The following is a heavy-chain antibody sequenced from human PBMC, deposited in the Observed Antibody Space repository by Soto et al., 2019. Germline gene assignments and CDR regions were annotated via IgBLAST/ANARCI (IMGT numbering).Heavy chain of an antibody. CDR3: SRGGDAYNLGDVY. CDR2: IIPKLGSA. CDR1: GGGNLRDYR. Sequence: QVQLVQSGAEVKVPGSSVTVSCKASGGGNLRDYRTTWELRGPDQALEWLGVIIPKLGSANYAQDFQGSVTITADESTDTIVMARRSLRSGYTGVSFCSRGGDAYNLGDVYWGQGTPVTLAA. V-gene: IGHV1-69*01. D-gene: IGHD2-21*01. J-gene: IGHJ4*02.